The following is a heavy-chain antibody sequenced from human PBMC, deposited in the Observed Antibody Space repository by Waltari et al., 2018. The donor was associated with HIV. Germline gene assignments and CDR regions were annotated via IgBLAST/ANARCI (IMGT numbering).Heavy chain of an antibody. V-gene: IGHV4-39*01. CDR3: ARLRFHSLYYFDS. D-gene: IGHD3-16*01. Sequence: QLHLQESGPGLVKPSETLSLTCSVSGASISSSSYYWAWIRQPQGKGLEWIGAIYYSGTAYYNPSVKSRVSASLDASKNDLSLKLTSVTATYTALYYCARLRFHSLYYFDSWGPGILVTVSS. J-gene: IGHJ4*02. CDR2: IYYSGTA. CDR1: GASISSSSYY.